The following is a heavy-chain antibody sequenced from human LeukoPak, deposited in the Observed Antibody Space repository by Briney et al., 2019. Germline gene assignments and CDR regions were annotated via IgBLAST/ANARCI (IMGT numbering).Heavy chain of an antibody. CDR3: ARDRPGGGARSMVRGVIPNPG. CDR2: INSGGSST. J-gene: IGHJ4*02. D-gene: IGHD3-10*01. CDR1: GFTFSSFW. V-gene: IGHV3-74*01. Sequence: GGSLRLSCAASGFTFSSFWMHWVRQAPEKGLVWVSRINSGGSSTRYADSVKGRFTISRDNAKNTLYLQMNSLRAEDTAVYYCARDRPGGGARSMVRGVIPNPGWGQGTLVTVSS.